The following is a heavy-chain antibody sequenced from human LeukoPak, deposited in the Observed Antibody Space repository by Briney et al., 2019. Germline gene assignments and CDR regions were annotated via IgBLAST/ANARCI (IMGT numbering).Heavy chain of an antibody. D-gene: IGHD1-26*01. J-gene: IGHJ4*02. Sequence: PGRSLRLSCAASGFTFDDYAMHWVRQAPGKGLEWVSAISGSGGSTYYADSVKGRFTISRDNSKNTLYLQMSSLRAEDTAVYYCAKDLEWELLLADYWGQGTLVTVSS. CDR2: ISGSGGST. V-gene: IGHV3-23*01. CDR1: GFTFDDYA. CDR3: AKDLEWELLLADY.